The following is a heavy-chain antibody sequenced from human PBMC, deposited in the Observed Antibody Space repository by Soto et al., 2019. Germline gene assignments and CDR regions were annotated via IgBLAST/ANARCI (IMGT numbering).Heavy chain of an antibody. Sequence: GGSLRLSCAASGFTFSSYWMHWVRQAPGKGLVWVSRINSDGSSTSYADSVKGRFTISRDNAKNTLYLQMNSLRAEDTAVYYCARAGSSWPFDYWGQGTLVTVSS. J-gene: IGHJ4*02. D-gene: IGHD6-13*01. CDR2: INSDGSST. CDR3: ARAGSSWPFDY. CDR1: GFTFSSYW. V-gene: IGHV3-74*01.